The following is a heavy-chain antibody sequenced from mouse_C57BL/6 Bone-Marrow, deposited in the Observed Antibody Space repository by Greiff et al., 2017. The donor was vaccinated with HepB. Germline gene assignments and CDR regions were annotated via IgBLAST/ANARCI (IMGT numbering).Heavy chain of an antibody. CDR1: GYSFTTYY. CDR2: IYPGSGNT. V-gene: IGHV1-66*01. Sequence: QVQLQQSGPELVKPGASVKISCKASGYSFTTYYIHWVKQRPGQGLEWIGWIYPGSGNTKYNEKFKGKATLTADTSSSTAYMQLSSLTSEDSAVYYCARPLYGSSPYWYFDVWGTGTTVTVSS. D-gene: IGHD1-1*01. CDR3: ARPLYGSSPYWYFDV. J-gene: IGHJ1*03.